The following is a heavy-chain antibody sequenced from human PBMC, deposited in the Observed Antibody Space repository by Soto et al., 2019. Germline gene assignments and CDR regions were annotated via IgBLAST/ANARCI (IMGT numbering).Heavy chain of an antibody. D-gene: IGHD3-9*01. CDR1: GFTFSSCG. V-gene: IGHV3-30*18. CDR2: ISYDGSNK. Sequence: GGSLRLSCAASGFTFSSCGMHWVRQAPGKGLEWVAVISYDGSNKYYADSVKGRFTISRDNSKNTLYLQMNSLRAEDTAVYYCAKDLNDIGYGMDVWGQGTTVTVSS. CDR3: AKDLNDIGYGMDV. J-gene: IGHJ6*02.